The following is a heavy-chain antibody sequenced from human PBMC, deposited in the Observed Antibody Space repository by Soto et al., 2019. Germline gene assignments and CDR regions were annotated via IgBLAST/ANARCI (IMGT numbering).Heavy chain of an antibody. CDR2: IYYSGST. D-gene: IGHD2-15*01. Sequence: QVQLQESGPGLVKPSETLSLTCTVSGGSISSYYWSWILQPPGKGLEWIGYIYYSGSTNYNPSLKSRVTISVDTSKNQFSLKLSSVTAADTAVYYCARQGGCSGGSCYSGAWFDPWGQGTMVTVSS. V-gene: IGHV4-59*08. CDR3: ARQGGCSGGSCYSGAWFDP. J-gene: IGHJ5*02. CDR1: GGSISSYY.